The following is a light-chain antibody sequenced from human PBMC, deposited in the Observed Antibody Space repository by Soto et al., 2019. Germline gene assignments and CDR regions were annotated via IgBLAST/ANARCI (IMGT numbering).Light chain of an antibody. CDR2: DAS. J-gene: IGKJ1*01. CDR3: QQYSSLPRT. Sequence: IVLTQSPPSLSLFPGERATLSCRASQSVSSYLAWYQQKPGQAPRLLIYDASNRATGIPARFSGSGSGTDFTLTITRLEPEDFGVYYCQQYSSLPRTFGQGTKVDIK. V-gene: IGKV3-11*01. CDR1: QSVSSY.